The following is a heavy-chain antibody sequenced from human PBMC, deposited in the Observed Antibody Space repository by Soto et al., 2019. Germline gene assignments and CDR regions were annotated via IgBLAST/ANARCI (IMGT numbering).Heavy chain of an antibody. Sequence: SETLSLTCAVSGGSISRGGYSWSWIRQPPWKGLEWIGYIYHSGSTYYNPSLKSRVTISVDRSRNRFSLKLSSVTAADTAVYYCARGRPGPFHTSGYYYDYWGQGTLVTVSS. CDR3: ARGRPGPFHTSGYYYDY. CDR2: IYHSGST. V-gene: IGHV4-30-2*01. J-gene: IGHJ4*02. D-gene: IGHD3-22*01. CDR1: GGSISRGGYS.